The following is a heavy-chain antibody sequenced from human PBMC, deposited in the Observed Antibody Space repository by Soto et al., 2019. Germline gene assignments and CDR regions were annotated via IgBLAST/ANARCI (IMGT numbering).Heavy chain of an antibody. D-gene: IGHD2-21*01. CDR3: ARAVVYSVWFDP. J-gene: IGHJ5*02. V-gene: IGHV4-59*04. CDR1: GASIRSYY. CDR2: IYYSGTT. Sequence: SETLSLTCTVSGASIRSYYWGWIRQPPGKGLEWIGYIYYSGTTYYNPSLKSRVTMSVDRSKNQFSLKLSSVTAADTAVYYCARAVVYSVWFDPWGQGTLVTVSS.